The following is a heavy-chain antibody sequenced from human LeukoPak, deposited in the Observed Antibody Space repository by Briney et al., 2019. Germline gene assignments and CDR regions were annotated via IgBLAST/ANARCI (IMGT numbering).Heavy chain of an antibody. D-gene: IGHD4-17*01. J-gene: IGHJ4*02. V-gene: IGHV4-59*12. CDR2: IYYSGST. Sequence: SETLSLTCTVSGGSISSYYWSWIRQPPGKGLEWIGYIYYSGSTNYNPSLKSRVTISVDTSKNQFSLKLSSVTAADTAVYYCARRTRYGDYRLRNSGSYVYWGQGTLVTVSS. CDR3: ARRTRYGDYRLRNSGSYVY. CDR1: GGSISSYY.